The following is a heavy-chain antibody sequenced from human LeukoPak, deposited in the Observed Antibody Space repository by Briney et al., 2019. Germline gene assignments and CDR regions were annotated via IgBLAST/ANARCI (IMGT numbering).Heavy chain of an antibody. J-gene: IGHJ4*02. V-gene: IGHV4-38-2*02. Sequence: SETLSLTCTVSGYSITSGYYWGWIRQPPGKGLEWIGSIYHSGSTHYNPSLNSRVTMSVDTSKNQVSLKLSSVTAADTAVYYCASLPGEYSSGWYGGFNWGQGTLVTVSS. CDR2: IYHSGST. CDR3: ASLPGEYSSGWYGGFN. D-gene: IGHD6-19*01. CDR1: GYSITSGYY.